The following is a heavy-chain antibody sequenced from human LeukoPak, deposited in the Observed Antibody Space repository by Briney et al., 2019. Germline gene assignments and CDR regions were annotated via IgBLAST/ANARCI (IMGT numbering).Heavy chain of an antibody. V-gene: IGHV3-23*01. D-gene: IGHD6-19*01. CDR2: ISGSGGST. CDR1: GFTFTSYA. CDR3: AQHSTYTRGWYFDY. J-gene: IGHJ4*02. Sequence: PGRSLRLFCAAFGFTFTSYALHWVRQAPGKGLEWVSAISGSGGSTYYADSVKGRFTVSRDSSKNTLYLQMNSLRAEDTAVYYCAQHSTYTRGWYFDYWGQGTLVTVSS.